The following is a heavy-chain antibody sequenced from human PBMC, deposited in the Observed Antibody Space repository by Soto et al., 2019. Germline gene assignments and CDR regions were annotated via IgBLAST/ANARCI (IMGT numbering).Heavy chain of an antibody. D-gene: IGHD1-20*01. V-gene: IGHV4-59*01. CDR3: AREQYNWKX. CDR2: VFNTGNT. CDR1: GDSIRSYY. J-gene: IGHJ4*02. Sequence: PSETLSLTCSVSGDSIRSYYWTWIRQPPGKGLQWIVYVFNTGNTNYNPSLKSRVTISEDASKNQVSLRMTSVTAADTAVYFCAREQYNWKXWGQGTLVTVSX.